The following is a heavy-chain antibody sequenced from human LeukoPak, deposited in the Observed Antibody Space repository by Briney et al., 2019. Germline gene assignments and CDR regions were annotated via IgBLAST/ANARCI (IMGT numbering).Heavy chain of an antibody. CDR2: IVRTITTT. CDR1: GFTFSSYA. V-gene: IGHV3-23*05. Sequence: GGSLRLSCAASGFTFSSYAMSWVRQAPGKGLECVSTIVRTITTTYYADSVKGRFTISRGNSKNTLYLQMNDLRADDTAVYYCVKKGQADDDGKPDWGQGTLVTVSS. CDR3: VKKGQADDDGKPD. J-gene: IGHJ4*02. D-gene: IGHD1-1*01.